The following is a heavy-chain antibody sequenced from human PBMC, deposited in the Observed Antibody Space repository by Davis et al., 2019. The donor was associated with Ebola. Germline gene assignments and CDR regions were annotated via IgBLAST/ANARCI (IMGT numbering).Heavy chain of an antibody. CDR1: GFTVSSNY. D-gene: IGHD3-10*01. Sequence: GGSLRLSCAASGFTVSSNYMSWVRQAPGKGLEWVSVIYSGGSTYYADSVKGRFTISRDNSKNTLYLQMNSLRAEDTAVYYCARGVRGVLLDYDMDVWGKGTTVTVSS. V-gene: IGHV3-53*01. J-gene: IGHJ6*04. CDR3: ARGVRGVLLDYDMDV. CDR2: IYSGGST.